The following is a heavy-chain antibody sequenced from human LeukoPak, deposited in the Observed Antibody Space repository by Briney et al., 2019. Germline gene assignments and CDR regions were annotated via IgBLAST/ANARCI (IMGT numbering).Heavy chain of an antibody. CDR1: GFTVSSNY. CDR2: IYSGGST. Sequence: GGSLRLSCAASGFTVSSNYMSWVSQAPGKGLEWVSVIYSGGSTYYADSVKGRFTISRDNSKNTLYLQMNSLRAEDTAVYYCASGKRSSGYAPLPYWGQGTLVTVSS. V-gene: IGHV3-66*02. J-gene: IGHJ4*02. CDR3: ASGKRSSGYAPLPY. D-gene: IGHD3-22*01.